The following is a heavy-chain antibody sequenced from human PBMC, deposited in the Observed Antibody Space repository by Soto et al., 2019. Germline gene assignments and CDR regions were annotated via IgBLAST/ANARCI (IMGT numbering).Heavy chain of an antibody. J-gene: IGHJ4*02. CDR1: GFTVSSNY. Sequence: EVQLVESGGGLVQPGGSLRLSCAASGFTVSSNYMSWVRQAPGKGLEWVSVIYSGGSAYYADSVKGRFTISRDNSKTTLYLQMNSLRAEDTAVYHCARHGYSYGGGYFDYWGQGTLVTVSS. CDR3: ARHGYSYGGGYFDY. D-gene: IGHD5-18*01. CDR2: IYSGGSA. V-gene: IGHV3-66*04.